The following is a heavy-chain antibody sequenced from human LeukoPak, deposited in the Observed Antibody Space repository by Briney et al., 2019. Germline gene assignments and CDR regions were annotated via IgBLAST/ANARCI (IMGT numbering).Heavy chain of an antibody. V-gene: IGHV1-69*05. D-gene: IGHD3-22*01. CDR2: IIPIFGTA. CDR3: AREAPGITMIVVCYFDY. CDR1: GYTFTGYY. J-gene: IGHJ4*02. Sequence: SVKVSCKASGYTFTGYYIHWVRQAPGQGLEWMGRIIPIFGTANYAQKFQGRVTITTDESTSTAYMELSSLRSEDTAVYYCAREAPGITMIVVCYFDYWGQGTLVTVSS.